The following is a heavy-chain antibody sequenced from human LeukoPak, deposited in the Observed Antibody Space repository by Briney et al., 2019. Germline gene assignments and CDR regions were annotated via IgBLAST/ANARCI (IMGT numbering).Heavy chain of an antibody. CDR1: GGSFSGYY. J-gene: IGHJ5*02. V-gene: IGHV4-34*01. CDR3: ARGRTSRGYSGYDFGFGP. CDR2: INHSGST. Sequence: SETLSLTCAVYGGSFSGYYWSWIRQPPGKGLEWIGEINHSGSTNYNPSLKSRVTISVDTSKNQFSLKLSSVTAADTAVYYCARGRTSRGYSGYDFGFGPWGQGTLVTVSS. D-gene: IGHD5-12*01.